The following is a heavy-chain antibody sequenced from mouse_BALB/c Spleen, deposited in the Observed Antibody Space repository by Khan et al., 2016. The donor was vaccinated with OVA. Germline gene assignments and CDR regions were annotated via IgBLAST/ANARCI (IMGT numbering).Heavy chain of an antibody. CDR3: ARDGDSHWVAY. Sequence: VQLQQSGAELVRPGALVKLSCTASGFNIKNYYMHWVKQRPEQGLEWIGWIDPENGKTIYDPKFQGKASIMADTSSNTAYLQLSSLTAEDTAVNYCARDGDSHWVAYWGQGTLVTVSA. J-gene: IGHJ3*01. D-gene: IGHD2-13*01. CDR2: IDPENGKT. CDR1: GFNIKNYY. V-gene: IGHV14-1*02.